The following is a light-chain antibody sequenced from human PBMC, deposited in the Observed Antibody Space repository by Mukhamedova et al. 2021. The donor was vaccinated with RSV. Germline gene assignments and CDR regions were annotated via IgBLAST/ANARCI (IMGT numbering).Light chain of an antibody. Sequence: IHGTSTRTPGVPDRFSGSGSGPASTLTISRLEPEDFAVYFCQQYSGSPLTFGGGTKVEIK. CDR3: QQYSGSPLT. V-gene: IGKV3-20*01. J-gene: IGKJ4*01. CDR2: GTS.